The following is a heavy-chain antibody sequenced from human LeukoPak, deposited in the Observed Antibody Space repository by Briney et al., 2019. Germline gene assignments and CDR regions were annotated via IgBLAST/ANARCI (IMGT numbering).Heavy chain of an antibody. CDR1: GFTFSRYY. Sequence: GGSLRLSCAASGFTFSRYYMHWVRQAPGKGLVWVSRINSDGGSTTYADSVKGRFTISRDNAKNTLYLQMNSLKVEDTAVYYCTRVFVGDVYSSSGYWGQGTLVTVSS. J-gene: IGHJ4*02. CDR2: INSDGGST. CDR3: TRVFVGDVYSSSGY. D-gene: IGHD6-13*01. V-gene: IGHV3-74*01.